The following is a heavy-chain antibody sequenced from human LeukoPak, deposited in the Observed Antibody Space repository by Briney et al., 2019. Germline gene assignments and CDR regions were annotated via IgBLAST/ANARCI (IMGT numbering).Heavy chain of an antibody. Sequence: GGSLRLSCAPSGFTFSSYGMHWVRQAPGKGLEWVAFIRYDGSNKYYADSVKGRFTISRDNSKNTLYLQMNSLRAEDTAVYYCAKDRAWNYYDSSGPFDYWGQGTLVTVSS. V-gene: IGHV3-30*02. D-gene: IGHD3-22*01. CDR3: AKDRAWNYYDSSGPFDY. CDR2: IRYDGSNK. CDR1: GFTFSSYG. J-gene: IGHJ4*02.